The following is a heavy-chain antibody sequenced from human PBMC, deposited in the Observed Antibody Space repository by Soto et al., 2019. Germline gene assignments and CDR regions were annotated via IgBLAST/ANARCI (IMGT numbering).Heavy chain of an antibody. J-gene: IGHJ2*01. CDR2: INHRGSP. Sequence: QVQLQQWGAGLLKPSETLSLTCAVYGGSFSGYYWSWIRQPPGKGLEWIGEINHRGSPNYNPSLTLKVNISVDTSQHQFSLKLISVTDADKAVYYCARGKFSGDDAAWYFDLWGRGTLVTVSS. V-gene: IGHV4-34*01. D-gene: IGHD4-17*01. CDR3: ARGKFSGDDAAWYFDL. CDR1: GGSFSGYY.